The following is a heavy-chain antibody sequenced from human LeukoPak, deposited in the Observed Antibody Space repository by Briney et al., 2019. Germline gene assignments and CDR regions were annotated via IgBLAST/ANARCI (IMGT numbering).Heavy chain of an antibody. CDR3: ARDSVVIDY. D-gene: IGHD3-22*01. CDR2: INPNSGGT. CDR1: GYTLTELS. V-gene: IGHV1-2*02. Sequence: ASVKVSCKVSGYTLTELSMHWVRQAPGQGLEWMGWINPNSGGTNYAQKFQGRVTMTRDTSISTAYMELSRLRSDDTAVYYCARDSVVIDYWGQGTLVTVSS. J-gene: IGHJ4*02.